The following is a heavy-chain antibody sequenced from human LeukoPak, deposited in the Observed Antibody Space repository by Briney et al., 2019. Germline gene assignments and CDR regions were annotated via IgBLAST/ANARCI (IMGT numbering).Heavy chain of an antibody. J-gene: IGHJ3*02. CDR2: ISYDGSNK. V-gene: IGHV3-30-3*01. CDR1: GFTFNDYA. Sequence: PGGSLRLSCAASGFTFNDYAMSWVRQAPGKGLEWVAVISYDGSNKYYADSVKGRFTISRDNSKNTLYLQMNSLRAEDTAVYYCARDKGEEELGAFDIWGQGTMVTVSS. CDR3: ARDKGEEELGAFDI. D-gene: IGHD1-7*01.